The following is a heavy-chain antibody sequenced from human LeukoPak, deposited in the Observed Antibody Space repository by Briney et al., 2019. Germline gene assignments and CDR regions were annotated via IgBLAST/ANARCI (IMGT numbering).Heavy chain of an antibody. Sequence: GGSLRLSCAASGFTFSDYYMSWIRQAPGKGLEWVSYISSSGSTIYYADSVKGRFTISRDNAKNSLYLQMNSLRAEDTAVYYCAKDRWELTLWYFDYWGQGTLVTVSS. CDR1: GFTFSDYY. D-gene: IGHD1-26*01. J-gene: IGHJ4*02. CDR2: ISSSGSTI. CDR3: AKDRWELTLWYFDY. V-gene: IGHV3-11*01.